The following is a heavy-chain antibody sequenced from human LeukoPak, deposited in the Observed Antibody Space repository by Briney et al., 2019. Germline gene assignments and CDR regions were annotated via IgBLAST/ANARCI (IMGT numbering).Heavy chain of an antibody. J-gene: IGHJ6*02. CDR1: GFTFSSYW. Sequence: PGGSLRLSCAASGFTFSSYWMSWVRQAPGKGLEWVANIKQDGSEKYYVDSVKGRFTISRDNAKNSLYLQMNSLRAEDTAVYYCARDGYCSSTSCQQDYYYYYGMDVWGPGTTVTVSS. CDR2: IKQDGSEK. CDR3: ARDGYCSSTSCQQDYYYYYGMDV. D-gene: IGHD2-2*03. V-gene: IGHV3-7*01.